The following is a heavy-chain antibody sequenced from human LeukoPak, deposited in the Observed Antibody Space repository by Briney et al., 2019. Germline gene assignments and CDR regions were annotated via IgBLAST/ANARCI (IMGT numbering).Heavy chain of an antibody. Sequence: PGGSLRLSCAASGFTFSSYATSWVRQAPGKGLEWVSAISGSGGSTYYADSVKGRFTISRDNSKNTLYLQMNSLRAEDTAVYYCAKDTRYSSSSSDYWGQGTLVTVSS. CDR2: ISGSGGST. CDR1: GFTFSSYA. J-gene: IGHJ4*02. V-gene: IGHV3-23*01. CDR3: AKDTRYSSSSSDY. D-gene: IGHD6-6*01.